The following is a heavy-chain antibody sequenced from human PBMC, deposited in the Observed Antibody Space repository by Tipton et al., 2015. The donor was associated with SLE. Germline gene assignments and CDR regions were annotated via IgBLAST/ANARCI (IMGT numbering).Heavy chain of an antibody. CDR3: TRSYFYDSNIFDS. D-gene: IGHD4-11*01. V-gene: IGHV3-20*04. J-gene: IGHJ4*02. CDR2: IFWNDNAN. Sequence: SLRLSCVTSGLIFDDYGMSWVRQAPGKGLEWVSDIFWNDNANYADSVKGRFTVSRDKAKNSLYLQMDSLGAEDSAFYYCTRSYFYDSNIFDSWGLGTLVTVSS. CDR1: GLIFDDYG.